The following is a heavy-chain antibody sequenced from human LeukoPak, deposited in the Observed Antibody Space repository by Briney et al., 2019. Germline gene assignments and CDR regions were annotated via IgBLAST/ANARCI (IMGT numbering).Heavy chain of an antibody. CDR2: ISSSGSTI. CDR3: ARTPYGSTSIWFDP. Sequence: GGSLRLSCAASGFTFSDYYMSWIRQAPGKGLEWVSYISSSGSTIYYADSVKGRSTVSRDNAKNSLYLQMNSLRVEDTAVYYCARTPYGSTSIWFDPWGQGTLVTVSS. V-gene: IGHV3-11*01. CDR1: GFTFSDYY. D-gene: IGHD3-10*01. J-gene: IGHJ5*02.